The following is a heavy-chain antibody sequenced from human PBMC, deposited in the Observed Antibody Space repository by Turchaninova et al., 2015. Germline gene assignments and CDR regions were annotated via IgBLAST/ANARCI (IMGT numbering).Heavy chain of an antibody. Sequence: ETLSLTCAVYSGSFSGYYWSWIRQPPGKGLEWIGEINHSGSTNYHPSLKSRVTISVDMAKNQFSLKLRSVTAADTAIYYCARDYIVVEVAGNSFDIWGQGTMVTVSS. D-gene: IGHD2-15*01. V-gene: IGHV4-34*01. CDR1: SGSFSGYY. J-gene: IGHJ3*02. CDR2: INHSGST. CDR3: ARDYIVVEVAGNSFDI.